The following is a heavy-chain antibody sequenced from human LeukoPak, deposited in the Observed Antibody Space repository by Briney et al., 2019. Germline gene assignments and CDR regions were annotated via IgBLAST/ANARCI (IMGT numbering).Heavy chain of an antibody. Sequence: GASVKVSCKVSGYTLTELSMHWVRQAPGKGLEWMGGFDPEDGETIYAQKFQGRVTMTEDTSTDTAYMELSSLRSEDTAVYYCATVKTSYSGTGLGDYWGQGTLVTVSS. V-gene: IGHV1-24*01. D-gene: IGHD1-26*01. CDR1: GYTLTELS. CDR2: FDPEDGET. J-gene: IGHJ4*02. CDR3: ATVKTSYSGTGLGDY.